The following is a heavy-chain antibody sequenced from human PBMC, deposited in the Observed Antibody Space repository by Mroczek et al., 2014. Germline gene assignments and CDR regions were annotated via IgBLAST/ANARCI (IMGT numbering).Heavy chain of an antibody. D-gene: IGHD3-22*01. CDR2: INSNSGAT. J-gene: IGHJ4*02. CDR3: ARGDRKVY. V-gene: IGHV1-2*02. CDR1: GYTFTDYY. Sequence: SGAEVKKPGASAKVSCKASGYTFTDYYIHWVRQAPGQGLDWMGWINSNSGATNYAQNFQGRVTMTRDTSISTAYMELSRLRSDDTAVYFCARGDRKVYWGQGNPWSPSPQ.